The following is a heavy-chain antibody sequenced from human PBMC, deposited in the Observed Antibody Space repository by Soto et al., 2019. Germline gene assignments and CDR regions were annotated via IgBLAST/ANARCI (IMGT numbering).Heavy chain of an antibody. Sequence: PGESLKISCKGSGYSFTSYWIGWVRQMPGKGLEWMGIIYPGDSDTRYSPSFQGQVTISADKSISTAYLQWSSLKASDTAMYYCASGFIAVAGTERAPFDYWGQGTLVTVSS. D-gene: IGHD6-19*01. V-gene: IGHV5-51*01. J-gene: IGHJ4*02. CDR3: ASGFIAVAGTERAPFDY. CDR1: GYSFTSYW. CDR2: IYPGDSDT.